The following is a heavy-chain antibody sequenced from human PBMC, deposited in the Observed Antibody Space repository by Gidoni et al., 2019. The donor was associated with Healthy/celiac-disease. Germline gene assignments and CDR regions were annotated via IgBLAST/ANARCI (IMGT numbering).Heavy chain of an antibody. J-gene: IGHJ4*02. CDR1: GCTVTSSA. CDR3: AADGLYSSSWYEIY. CDR2: IVVGSGNT. Sequence: QMQLVQSGPEVKKTGTSVKVSCTASGCTVTSSAVQWVRQARVQRLRWIGWIVVGSGNTNYAQKFQERVTITSDMSTSTAYMELSSLRSEYTAVYYCAADGLYSSSWYEIYLGQGTLVTVSS. V-gene: IGHV1-58*01. D-gene: IGHD6-13*01.